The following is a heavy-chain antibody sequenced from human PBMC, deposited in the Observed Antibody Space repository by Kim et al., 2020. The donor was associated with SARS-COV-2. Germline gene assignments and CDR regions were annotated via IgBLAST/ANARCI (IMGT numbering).Heavy chain of an antibody. V-gene: IGHV4-59*13. Sequence: SETLSLTCTVSGGSISSYYWSWIRQPPGTGKGLEWIGYIYYSGSTNYNPSLKSRVTISVDTSKNQFSLKLSSVTAADTAVYYCARTRTTFPYYYYYGMDVWGQGTTVTVSS. CDR3: ARTRTTFPYYYYYGMDV. CDR2: IYYSGST. D-gene: IGHD1-7*01. J-gene: IGHJ6*02. CDR1: GGSISSYY.